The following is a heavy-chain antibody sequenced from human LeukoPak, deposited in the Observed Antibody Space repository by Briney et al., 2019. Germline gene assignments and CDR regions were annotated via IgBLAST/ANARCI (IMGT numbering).Heavy chain of an antibody. CDR1: GFTFSSYA. CDR3: AKVGYGDYVYYYYGMTS. J-gene: IGHJ6*02. D-gene: IGHD4-17*01. Sequence: GGSLRLSCAASGFTFSSYAMSWVRQAPGKGLEWVSAISGSGGSTYYADSVKGRFTISRDNSKNTLYLQMNSLRAEDTAVYYCAKVGYGDYVYYYYGMTSGAKGPRSPSP. CDR2: ISGSGGST. V-gene: IGHV3-23*01.